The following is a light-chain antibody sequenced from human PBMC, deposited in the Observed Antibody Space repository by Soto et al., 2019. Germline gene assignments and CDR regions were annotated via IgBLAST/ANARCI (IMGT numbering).Light chain of an antibody. CDR2: HAS. J-gene: IGKJ1*01. Sequence: DIQMTQSPSTLPASVGDGVTITCRASQSISNWLACYQQKPGTAPKVLIYHASNLQSGVPSRFSGSGSGTEFTLTISSLQPDDFATYYCQQYNSYSFGQGTKVDIK. CDR3: QQYNSYS. CDR1: QSISNW. V-gene: IGKV1-5*01.